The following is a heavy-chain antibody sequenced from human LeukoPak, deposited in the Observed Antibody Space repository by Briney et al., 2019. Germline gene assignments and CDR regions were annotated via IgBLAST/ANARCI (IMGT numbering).Heavy chain of an antibody. J-gene: IGHJ3*02. CDR3: ARDSQMATKAGWVGDAFDI. D-gene: IGHD5-24*01. V-gene: IGHV4-39*07. Sequence: KPSETLSLTCTVAGGSISSSSYYWGWIRQPPGKGLEWIGSIYYSGSTYYNPSLKSRVTISVDTSKNQFSLKLSSVTAADTAVYYCARDSQMATKAGWVGDAFDIWGQGTMVTVSS. CDR1: GGSISSSSYY. CDR2: IYYSGST.